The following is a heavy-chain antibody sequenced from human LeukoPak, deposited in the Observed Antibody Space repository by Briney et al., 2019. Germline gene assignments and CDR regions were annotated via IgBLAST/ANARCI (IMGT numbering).Heavy chain of an antibody. CDR3: ARDLGYSFYIDY. CDR1: LGSISSSTYY. V-gene: IGHV4-39*07. Sequence: SETLSLTCSVSLGSISSSTYYWGWIRQPPGKGLEWIGSIYYSGSTYYNPSLKSRVTISVDTSKNHFSLKLSSVTAADTAVYYCARDLGYSFYIDYWGQGTLVTVSS. D-gene: IGHD5-18*01. J-gene: IGHJ4*02. CDR2: IYYSGST.